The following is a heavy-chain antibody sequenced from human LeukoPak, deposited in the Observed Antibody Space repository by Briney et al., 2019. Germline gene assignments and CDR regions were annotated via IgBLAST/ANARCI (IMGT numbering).Heavy chain of an antibody. CDR2: ISAYNGNT. CDR1: VYTFTIYG. V-gene: IGHV1-18*01. CDR3: ARDGIAVAGSSGRDY. J-gene: IGHJ4*02. D-gene: IGHD6-19*01. Sequence: ASVNLSCKSSVYTFTIYGISWVRQAPGQGLECMGGISAYNGNTNYAQKLQVRVTMTTDTSTSTAYMELRSLRSDDTAVYYCARDGIAVAGSSGRDYWGQGTLVTVSS.